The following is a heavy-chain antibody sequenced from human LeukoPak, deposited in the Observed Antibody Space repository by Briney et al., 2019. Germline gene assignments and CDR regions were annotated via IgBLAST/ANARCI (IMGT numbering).Heavy chain of an antibody. J-gene: IGHJ4*02. CDR1: GFTFGDYG. Sequence: GGSLRLSCATSGFTFGDYGISWVRQAPGKGLEWVSFIRSKAYGETTEYAASVKGRYTISRDDSKSIAYLQMNNLKTEDTAVYYCTRLLDEVRYFDLFLSGLCDYWGQGSLVTVSS. D-gene: IGHD3-9*01. CDR3: TRLLDEVRYFDLFLSGLCDY. V-gene: IGHV3-49*04. CDR2: IRSKAYGETT.